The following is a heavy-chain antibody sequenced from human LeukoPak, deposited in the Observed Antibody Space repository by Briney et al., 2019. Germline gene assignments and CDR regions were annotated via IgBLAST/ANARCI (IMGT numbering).Heavy chain of an antibody. J-gene: IGHJ4*02. CDR3: ARWLQFYFDY. CDR2: IYYSGST. V-gene: IGHV4-31*03. D-gene: IGHD5-24*01. Sequence: SETLSLTCTVSGGSISSGGYYWSWIRQHPGKGLEWIGYIYYSGSTYYNPSLKSRVTISVDTSKNQFSLKLSSVTAADTAVYYCARWLQFYFDYWGQGTLVTVSS. CDR1: GGSISSGGYY.